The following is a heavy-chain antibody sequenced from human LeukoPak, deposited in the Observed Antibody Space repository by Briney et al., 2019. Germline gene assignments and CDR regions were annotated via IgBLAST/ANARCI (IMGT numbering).Heavy chain of an antibody. V-gene: IGHV3-23*01. J-gene: IGHJ4*02. CDR3: AKALGSYSRGDFDY. CDR1: GFTFSSYA. D-gene: IGHD1-26*01. CDR2: ISGSGGSS. Sequence: GGSLRLSCAASGFTFSSYAMSWVRQAPGKGLEWVSAISGSGGSSYYADSVKGRFTISRDNSKNTLYLQMNSLRAEDTAVYYCAKALGSYSRGDFDYWGQGTLVTVSS.